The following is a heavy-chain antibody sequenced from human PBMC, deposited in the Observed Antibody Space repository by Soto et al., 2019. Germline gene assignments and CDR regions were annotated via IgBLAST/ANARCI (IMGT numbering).Heavy chain of an antibody. CDR1: GGSVSSGSYY. Sequence: PSETLSLTCTVSGGSVSSGSYYWNWIPQPPGKGLEWIGYIYYSGSTNSNPSLESRVTISVDTSKNQFSLKLSSVTTADTAVYYCARGVGFGYYYYHMDLWGQGTTVTVSS. CDR3: ARGVGFGYYYYHMDL. J-gene: IGHJ6*02. V-gene: IGHV4-61*01. D-gene: IGHD3-10*01. CDR2: IYYSGST.